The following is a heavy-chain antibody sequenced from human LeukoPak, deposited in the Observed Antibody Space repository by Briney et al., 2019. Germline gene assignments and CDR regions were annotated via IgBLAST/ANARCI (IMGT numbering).Heavy chain of an antibody. Sequence: SETLSLTCTVSGGSISSYYWSWIRQPPGKGLEWIGYIYCSGSTNYNPSLKSRVTISVDTSKNQFSLKLSSVTAADTAVYYCARGLYYYDSSGYPWTYGMDVWGQGTTVTVSS. D-gene: IGHD3-22*01. CDR1: GGSISSYY. CDR3: ARGLYYYDSSGYPWTYGMDV. J-gene: IGHJ6*02. V-gene: IGHV4-59*01. CDR2: IYCSGST.